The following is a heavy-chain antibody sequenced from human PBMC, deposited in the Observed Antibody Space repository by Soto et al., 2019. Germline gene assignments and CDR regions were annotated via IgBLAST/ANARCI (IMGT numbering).Heavy chain of an antibody. V-gene: IGHV3-23*01. CDR3: AKGGGYSAYYFDY. CDR1: GFTFSSYA. J-gene: IGHJ4*02. CDR2: ISGSGGST. Sequence: GGSLRLSCAASGFTFSSYAMSWVRQAPGKGLEWVSVISGSGGSTYYADSVKGRFTISRDNSKNTLSLQMNSLRAEDTAVDYCAKGGGYSAYYFDYWGQGTLVTVSS. D-gene: IGHD5-12*01.